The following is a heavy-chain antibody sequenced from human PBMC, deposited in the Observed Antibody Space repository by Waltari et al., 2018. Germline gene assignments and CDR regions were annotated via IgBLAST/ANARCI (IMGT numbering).Heavy chain of an antibody. CDR1: GGSFSGYY. J-gene: IGHJ4*02. D-gene: IGHD6-19*01. CDR3: ARGLAVACTSY. CDR2: INPSGST. Sequence: QVQLQQWGAGLLKPSETLSLTCAVYGGSFSGYYWSGIRQPPGKGLEWIGEINPSGSTNYNPSLKSLVTLSVDTSKNPFSLQLSSVTAADTAVYDCARGLAVACTSYWGQGTLVTVSS. V-gene: IGHV4-34*01.